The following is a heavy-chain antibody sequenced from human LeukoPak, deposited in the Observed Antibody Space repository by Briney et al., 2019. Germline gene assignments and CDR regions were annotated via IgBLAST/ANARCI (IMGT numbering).Heavy chain of an antibody. Sequence: AGGSLRLSCAASGFTVSSNYMSWVRQAPGKGLEWVSVIYSGGSTYYADSVKGRFTISRDNSKNTLYLQMNSLGAEDTAVYYCAREPHYDTLTGYRINWYFDLWGRGTLVTVSS. CDR2: IYSGGST. J-gene: IGHJ2*01. CDR3: AREPHYDTLTGYRINWYFDL. CDR1: GFTVSSNY. D-gene: IGHD3-9*01. V-gene: IGHV3-66*01.